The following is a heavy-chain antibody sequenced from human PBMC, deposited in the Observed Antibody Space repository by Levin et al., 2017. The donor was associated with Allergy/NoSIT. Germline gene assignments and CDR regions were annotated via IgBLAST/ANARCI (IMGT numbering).Heavy chain of an antibody. D-gene: IGHD4-17*01. CDR3: ARSSYGNQFDS. J-gene: IGHJ4*02. CDR1: GDSISSSDW. Sequence: TPSETLSLTCAVSGDSISSSDWWNWVRQPPEKGLEWIGEIYRSGKTNYNPSLKSRVTISIDTSNNQFSLNLGSLTAADTAVYYCARSSYGNQFDSWGQGTLVTVSS. CDR2: IYRSGKT. V-gene: IGHV4-4*02.